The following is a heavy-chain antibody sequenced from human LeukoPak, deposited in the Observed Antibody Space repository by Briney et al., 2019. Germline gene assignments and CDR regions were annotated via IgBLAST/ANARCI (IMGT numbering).Heavy chain of an antibody. CDR1: GFTFDDYG. J-gene: IGHJ3*02. CDR2: INWNGGST. V-gene: IGHV3-20*04. Sequence: ARGSLRLSCAASGFTFDDYGMSWVRQAPGKGLEWGSGINWNGGSTGYADSVKGRFTISRDNAKNSLYLQMNSLRAEDTALYYCARLGVGATRDAFDIWGQGTMVTVSS. D-gene: IGHD1-26*01. CDR3: ARLGVGATRDAFDI.